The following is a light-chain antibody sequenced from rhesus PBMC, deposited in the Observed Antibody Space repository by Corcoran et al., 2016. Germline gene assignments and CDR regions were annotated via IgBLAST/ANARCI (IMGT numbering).Light chain of an antibody. Sequence: DIQMTQSPSSLSASVGDRVTITCRASQGSSNWFAWYQQKPGKTPKLLIYRASNLETGVPSRFSGSGSGKDFTLTISSLQPADLAPYYCRQHNSSPPTFGQRTKVEIK. CDR2: RAS. J-gene: IGKJ1*01. CDR1: QGSSNW. V-gene: IGKV1-69*01. CDR3: RQHNSSPPT.